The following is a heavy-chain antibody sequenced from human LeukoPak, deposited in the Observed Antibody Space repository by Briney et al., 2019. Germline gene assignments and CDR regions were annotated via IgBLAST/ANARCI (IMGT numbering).Heavy chain of an antibody. CDR1: GGSISSHY. CDR2: IYYSGST. V-gene: IGHV4-59*11. D-gene: IGHD4-23*01. J-gene: IGHJ3*02. Sequence: SETLSLTCTVSGGSISSHYWSWIRQPPGKGLEWIGYIYYSGSTNYNPSLKSRVTISVDTSKNQFSLKLSSVTAAVTAVYYCATTSDYGGNRDAFDIWGQGTMVTVSS. CDR3: ATTSDYGGNRDAFDI.